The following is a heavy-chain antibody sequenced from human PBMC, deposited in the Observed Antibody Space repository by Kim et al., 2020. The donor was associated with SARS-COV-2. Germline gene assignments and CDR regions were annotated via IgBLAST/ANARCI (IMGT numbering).Heavy chain of an antibody. V-gene: IGHV3-30*01. Sequence: SMKGRFTISRDNSKYSLYLQKNSLRAEETAVYYCARARGGYDYVWGSLDYWGQGTLVTVSS. J-gene: IGHJ4*02. CDR3: ARARGGYDYVWGSLDY. D-gene: IGHD3-16*01.